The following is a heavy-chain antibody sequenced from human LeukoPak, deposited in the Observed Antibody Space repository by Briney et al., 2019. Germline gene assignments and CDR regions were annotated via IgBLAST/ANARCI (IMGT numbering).Heavy chain of an antibody. J-gene: IGHJ4*02. CDR3: ARDLLPTPNFDC. CDR1: GYTFTGYY. V-gene: IGHV1-2*02. CDR2: MNPNTGYT. Sequence: ASVKVSCKASGYTFTGYYMNWVRQAPGQGLEWMGWMNPNTGYTNYAQNFQGRVTMTRDTSINTAYVELSRLTSDDTAVYYCARDLLPTPNFDCWGQGTLVTVSS.